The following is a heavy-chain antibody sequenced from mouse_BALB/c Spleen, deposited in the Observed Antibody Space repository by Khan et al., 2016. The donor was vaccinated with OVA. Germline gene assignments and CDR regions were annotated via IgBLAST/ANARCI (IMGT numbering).Heavy chain of an antibody. CDR2: INPTSGYT. J-gene: IGHJ2*01. Sequence: QVQLKQSGAELAKPGASVKMSCKASGYTFTTYWMHWVKQRSGQGLEWIGYINPTSGYTDYNDKFKDRATLSADKSSSTAYMQLNSLTSEDSAVYDCTRDRIDYWGQGTTLTVSS. CDR1: GYTFTTYW. V-gene: IGHV1-7*01. CDR3: TRDRIDY.